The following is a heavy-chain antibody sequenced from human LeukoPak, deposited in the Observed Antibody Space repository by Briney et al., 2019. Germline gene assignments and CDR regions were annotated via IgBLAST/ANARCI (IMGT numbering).Heavy chain of an antibody. D-gene: IGHD2-8*01. J-gene: IGHJ4*02. Sequence: GSLRLSCAASGFTFSSYSMNWVRQAPGKGLEWVSSISSSSSYIYYADSVKGRFTISRDSAKNSLYLQMNSLRAEDTAVYYCARDCDGVCYRFDYWGQGTLVTVSS. CDR2: ISSSSSYI. CDR3: ARDCDGVCYRFDY. CDR1: GFTFSSYS. V-gene: IGHV3-21*01.